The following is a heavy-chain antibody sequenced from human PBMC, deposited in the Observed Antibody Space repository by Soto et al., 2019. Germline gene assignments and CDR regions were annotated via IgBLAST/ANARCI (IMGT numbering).Heavy chain of an antibody. CDR1: GGTFSSYA. CDR3: ARDSGEKQLVEN. D-gene: IGHD6-13*01. CDR2: IIPIFGTA. V-gene: IGHV1-69*13. Sequence: GASVKVSCKASGGTFSSYAISWVRQAPGQGLEWMGGIIPIFGTANYAQKFQGRVTITADESTSTAYMELSSLRSEDTAVYYCARDSGEKQLVENWGQGTLVTVSS. J-gene: IGHJ4*02.